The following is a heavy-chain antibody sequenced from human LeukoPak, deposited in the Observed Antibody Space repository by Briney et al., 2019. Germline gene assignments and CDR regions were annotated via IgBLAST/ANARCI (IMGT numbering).Heavy chain of an antibody. V-gene: IGHV4-39*07. CDR3: ADYYYGSGSYGH. CDR1: GGSISSSSYC. J-gene: IGHJ4*02. Sequence: SETLSLTCTVSGGSISSSSYCWGWIRQPPGKGLEWIGSIYYSGSTYYNQSPKSRVTISVDTSKNQFSLKLSSVTAADTAVYYCADYYYGSGSYGHWGQGTLVTVSS. D-gene: IGHD3-10*01. CDR2: IYYSGST.